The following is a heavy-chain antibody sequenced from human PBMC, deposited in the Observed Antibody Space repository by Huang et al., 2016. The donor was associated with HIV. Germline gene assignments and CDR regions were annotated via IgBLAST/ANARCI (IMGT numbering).Heavy chain of an antibody. Sequence: QVQLVQSGAEVKKPGASVKVSCQTSGFIFINYVINWVRQAPGQGLKWMGWMTTRSGNTNNSQKFQGRLTLSRNTSKTAAYMELRGLGSDDTAVYYCARTPGYCSSINCDHRRWFDPWGQGTLITVSS. J-gene: IGHJ5*02. CDR1: GFIFINYV. V-gene: IGHV1-8*03. CDR2: MTTRSGNT. CDR3: ARTPGYCSSINCDHRRWFDP. D-gene: IGHD2-2*01.